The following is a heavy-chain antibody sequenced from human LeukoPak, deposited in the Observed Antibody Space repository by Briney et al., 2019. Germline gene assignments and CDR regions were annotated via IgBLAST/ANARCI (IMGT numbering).Heavy chain of an antibody. V-gene: IGHV4-59*12. CDR2: IYYSGST. CDR3: ARYQGTALTWGLPFDP. D-gene: IGHD1/OR15-1a*01. CDR1: GGSISSYY. Sequence: SETLSLTCTVSGGSISSYYWSWIRQPPGKGLEWTGYIYYSGSTNYNPSLKSRVTISVDTSKNQFSLKLSSVAAADTAVYFCARYQGTALTWGLPFDPWSQGTLVTVSS. J-gene: IGHJ5*02.